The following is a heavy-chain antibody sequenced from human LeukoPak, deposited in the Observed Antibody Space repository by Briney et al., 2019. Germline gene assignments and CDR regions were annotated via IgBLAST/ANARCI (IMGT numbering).Heavy chain of an antibody. J-gene: IGHJ4*02. CDR2: IYYSGST. CDR3: ARARYYFDY. V-gene: IGHV4-59*11. CDR1: GGSISSHY. Sequence: SETLSLTCTVSGGSISSHYWSWIWQPPGKGLEWIGYIYYSGSTNYNPSLKSRVTISVDTSKNQFSLKLSSVTAADTAVYYCARARYYFDYWGQGTLVTVSS.